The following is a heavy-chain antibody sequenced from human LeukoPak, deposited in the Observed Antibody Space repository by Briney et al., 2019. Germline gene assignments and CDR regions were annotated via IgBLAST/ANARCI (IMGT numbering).Heavy chain of an antibody. V-gene: IGHV3-53*01. Sequence: SGGSLRLSCAASGFTVSSNYMSWVRQAPGKGLEWVSVIYSGGSTYYADSVKGRFTISRDNSKNTLYLQMNSLRAEDTAVYYCASGGSYFTLDYWGQGTLVTVSS. CDR2: IYSGGST. CDR3: ASGGSYFTLDY. CDR1: GFTVSSNY. D-gene: IGHD1-26*01. J-gene: IGHJ4*02.